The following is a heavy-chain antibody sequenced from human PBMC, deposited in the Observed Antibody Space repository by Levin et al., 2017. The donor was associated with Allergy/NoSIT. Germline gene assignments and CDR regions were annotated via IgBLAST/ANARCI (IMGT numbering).Heavy chain of an antibody. CDR3: AREGAGTTPFDY. CDR2: ISSSSTI. CDR1: GFTFSSYS. J-gene: IGHJ4*02. D-gene: IGHD1-7*01. Sequence: GGSLRLSCAASGFTFSSYSMNWVRQAPGKGLEWVSYISSSSTIYYADSVKGRFTISRDNAKNSLYLQMNSLRDEDTAVYYCAREGAGTTPFDYWGQGTLVTVSS. V-gene: IGHV3-48*02.